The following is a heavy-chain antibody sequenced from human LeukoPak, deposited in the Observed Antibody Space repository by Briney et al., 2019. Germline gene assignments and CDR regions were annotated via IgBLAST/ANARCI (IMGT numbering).Heavy chain of an antibody. CDR2: ISPSGGIT. Sequence: HPGGSLRLSCAASGFTFSSHGVDWVRQAPGEGLEWVSGISPSGGITFYTVSVKGRFPISRDNSKHTQSLQMNSLRAEDTAVYYCAKDDDWGRYKHWGQGTLVTVSS. D-gene: IGHD3-16*01. J-gene: IGHJ1*01. CDR1: GFTFSSHG. CDR3: AKDDDWGRYKH. V-gene: IGHV3-23*01.